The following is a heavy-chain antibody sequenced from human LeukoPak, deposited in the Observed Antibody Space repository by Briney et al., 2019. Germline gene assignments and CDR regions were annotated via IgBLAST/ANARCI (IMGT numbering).Heavy chain of an antibody. V-gene: IGHV4-4*07. CDR1: GLTFITID. CDR3: ARGEYCGGGTCYGFDN. J-gene: IGHJ4*02. CDR2: IYTSGSVSN. D-gene: IGHD2-15*01. Sequence: ASLRLSCAVSGLTFITIDVSWIRQPAGKGLEWIGRIYTSGSVSNSYNPSHKSRVRMSGDTSKNQVSLKLSSVTAADTAMYYCARGEYCGGGTCYGFDNWGQGTLVTVSS.